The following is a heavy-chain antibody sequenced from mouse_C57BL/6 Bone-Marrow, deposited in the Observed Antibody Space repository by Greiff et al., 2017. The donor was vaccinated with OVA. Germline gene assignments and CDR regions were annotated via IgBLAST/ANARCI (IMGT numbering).Heavy chain of an antibody. Sequence: QVQLKESGPGLVAPSQSLSITCTVSGFSLTSYAISWVRQPPGKGLEWLGVIWTGGGTNYNSALKSRLSISKDNSKSQVFLKMNRLQTDDTARYYCARNGIDPIYDYDGAFAYWGQGTLVTVSA. CDR3: ARNGIDPIYDYDGAFAY. J-gene: IGHJ3*01. CDR2: IWTGGGT. CDR1: GFSLTSYA. D-gene: IGHD2-4*01. V-gene: IGHV2-9-1*01.